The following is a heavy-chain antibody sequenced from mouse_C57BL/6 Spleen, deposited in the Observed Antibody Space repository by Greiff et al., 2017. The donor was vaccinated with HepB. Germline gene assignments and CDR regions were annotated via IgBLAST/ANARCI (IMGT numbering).Heavy chain of an antibody. J-gene: IGHJ1*03. CDR1: GYTFTSYW. V-gene: IGHV1-69*01. Sequence: QVQLQQPGAELVMPGASVKLSCKASGYTFTSYWMHWVKQRPGQGLEWIGEIDPSDSYTNYNQKFRGKSTLTVDKSSSTAYMQLSSLTSEDSAVYYCARLGGSFDVWGTGTTVTVSS. D-gene: IGHD3-3*01. CDR3: ARLGGSFDV. CDR2: IDPSDSYT.